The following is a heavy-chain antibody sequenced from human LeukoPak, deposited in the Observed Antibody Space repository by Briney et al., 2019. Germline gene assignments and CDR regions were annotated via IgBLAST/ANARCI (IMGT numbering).Heavy chain of an antibody. V-gene: IGHV4-34*01. D-gene: IGHD2-2*01. CDR3: ARRPIGYCSSTSCPGGYYYYGMDV. Sequence: SETLSLTCAVYGGSFSGYYWSWIRQPPGKGLEWIGEINHSGSTNYNPSLKSRVTISVDTSKNQFSLKLSSVTAADTAVYYCARRPIGYCSSTSCPGGYYYYGMDVWGQGTTATVSS. CDR1: GGSFSGYY. J-gene: IGHJ6*02. CDR2: INHSGST.